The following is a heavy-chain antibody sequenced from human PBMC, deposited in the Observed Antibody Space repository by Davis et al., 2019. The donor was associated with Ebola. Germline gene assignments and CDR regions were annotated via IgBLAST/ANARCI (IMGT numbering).Heavy chain of an antibody. J-gene: IGHJ6*02. Sequence: GESLKISCKGSGYSFTSYWIGRVRQMPGKGLEWMGIIYPGDSDTRYSPSFQGQVTISADKSISTAYLQWSSLRASDTAMYYRARHASYCSGGSCYPVRGMDVWGQGTTVTVSS. CDR2: IYPGDSDT. CDR1: GYSFTSYW. V-gene: IGHV5-51*01. CDR3: ARHASYCSGGSCYPVRGMDV. D-gene: IGHD2-15*01.